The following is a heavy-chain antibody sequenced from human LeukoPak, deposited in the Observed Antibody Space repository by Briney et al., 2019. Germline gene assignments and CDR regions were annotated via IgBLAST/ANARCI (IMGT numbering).Heavy chain of an antibody. Sequence: ASVKVSCTASGGTFSSYAISWVRQAPGQGLEWMGWINPDSGGTNYAQKFQGRVTMTRDTSITTAYMELSRLTSDDTAVYYCASGYSDYADYYNYYMDVWGKGTTVTVSS. V-gene: IGHV1-2*02. J-gene: IGHJ6*03. D-gene: IGHD4-11*01. CDR2: INPDSGGT. CDR1: GGTFSSYA. CDR3: ASGYSDYADYYNYYMDV.